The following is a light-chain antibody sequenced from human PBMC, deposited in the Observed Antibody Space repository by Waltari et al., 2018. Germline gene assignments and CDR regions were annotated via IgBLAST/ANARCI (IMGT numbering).Light chain of an antibody. CDR2: GAS. CDR3: QQYNDWPPLT. V-gene: IGKV3-15*01. Sequence: EVVMTQSPATLSVSPGERVTLSCRASQSVSRFVAWYQQKPGQAPRLLISGASTRATGIPARFSDSGSGTEFTLTISSLQSEDFAIYYCQQYNDWPPLTFGGGTKLEIK. CDR1: QSVSRF. J-gene: IGKJ4*01.